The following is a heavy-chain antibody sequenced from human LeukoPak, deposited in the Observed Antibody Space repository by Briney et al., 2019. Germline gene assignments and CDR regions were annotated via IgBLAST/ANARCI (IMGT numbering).Heavy chain of an antibody. CDR2: IYSGGST. D-gene: IGHD3-22*01. CDR1: GFTVSSNY. J-gene: IGHJ4*02. V-gene: IGHV3-66*01. Sequence: GGSLRLSCEVSGFTVSSNYMSWVRQAPGKGLEWVSVIYSGGSTYYADSVEGRFTISRDNSKNTLYLQMNSLRAEDTAVYYCSARGYYDSSGYYYSDYWGQGTLVTVSS. CDR3: SARGYYDSSGYYYSDY.